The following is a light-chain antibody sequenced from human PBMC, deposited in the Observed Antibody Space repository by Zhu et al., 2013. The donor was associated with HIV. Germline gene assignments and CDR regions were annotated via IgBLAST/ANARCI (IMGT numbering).Light chain of an antibody. Sequence: DIQMTQSPSSLSASVGDRVTITCQASQDIGDSLNWYQHKPGKAPKILIYDASNLETGVPSRFSGSGSGTDFTLTISSLQPEDFATYYCQQHNTYPLTFGGGTKVEIK. V-gene: IGKV1-33*01. J-gene: IGKJ4*01. CDR1: QDIGDS. CDR2: DAS. CDR3: QQHNTYPLT.